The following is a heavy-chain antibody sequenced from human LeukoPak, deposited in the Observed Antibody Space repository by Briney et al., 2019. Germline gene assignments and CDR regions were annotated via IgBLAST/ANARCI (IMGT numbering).Heavy chain of an antibody. V-gene: IGHV3-30*03. D-gene: IGHD6-19*01. Sequence: PGGSLRLSCAASGFTFSSYGMHWVRQAPGKGLEWVAVISYDGSNKYYADSVKGRFTISRDNSKNTLYLQMNSLRAEDTAVFYCARAVHRSGSYYYGMDVWGQGTTVTVSS. CDR3: ARAVHRSGSYYYGMDV. CDR2: ISYDGSNK. J-gene: IGHJ6*02. CDR1: GFTFSSYG.